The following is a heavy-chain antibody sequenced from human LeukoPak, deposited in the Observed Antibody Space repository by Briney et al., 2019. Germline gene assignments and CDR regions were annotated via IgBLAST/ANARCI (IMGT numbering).Heavy chain of an antibody. CDR3: ARDHEEYYSNYVPDY. CDR1: GYTFTSYG. J-gene: IGHJ4*02. V-gene: IGHV1-18*01. D-gene: IGHD4-11*01. Sequence: GASVKVSCKASGYTFTSYGISWVRQAPGQGLEWMGWISAYNGNTNYAQKLQGRVTMTTDTSTSTAYMELRSLRSDDTAVYYCARDHEEYYSNYVPDYWGQGTLVTVSS. CDR2: ISAYNGNT.